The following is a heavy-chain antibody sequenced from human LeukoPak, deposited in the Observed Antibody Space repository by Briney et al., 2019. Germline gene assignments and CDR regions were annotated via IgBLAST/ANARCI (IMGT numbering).Heavy chain of an antibody. CDR3: ARWYSSGWAFDY. Sequence: SETLSLTCTVSGGTISSYYWNWIRQPPGQGLEWIGYVHYSGSTKYNPSLKSRVTISVDTSKNQFSLKLSSVTAAVTAVYYCARWYSSGWAFDYWGQGTLVTVSS. CDR1: GGTISSYY. J-gene: IGHJ4*02. CDR2: VHYSGST. D-gene: IGHD6-19*01. V-gene: IGHV4-59*08.